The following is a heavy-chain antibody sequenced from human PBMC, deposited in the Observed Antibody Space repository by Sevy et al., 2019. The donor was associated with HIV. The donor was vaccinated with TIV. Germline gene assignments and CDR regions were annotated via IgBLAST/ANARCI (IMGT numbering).Heavy chain of an antibody. CDR3: VKDPNDDRIEAYYYLDY. V-gene: IGHV3-30*02. CDR1: GFTFSTFG. J-gene: IGHJ4*02. D-gene: IGHD2-8*01. CDR2: IRNDGPTK. Sequence: GGSLRLSCAASGFTFSTFGMHWVRQAPGKGLEWVAFIRNDGPTKSYADSVKGRFTISRDDSEKTVYLQMSRLTTEDTDVNYCVKDPNDDRIEAYYYLDYWGRRTLVTVSS.